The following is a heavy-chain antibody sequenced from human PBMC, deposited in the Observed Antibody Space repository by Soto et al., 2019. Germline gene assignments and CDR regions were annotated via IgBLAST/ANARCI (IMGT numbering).Heavy chain of an antibody. J-gene: IGHJ5*02. CDR2: INPNSGGT. Sequence: ASVKVSCKASGYTFTGYYMHWVRQAPGQGLEWMGWINPNSGGTNYAQKFQGRLTMTRDTSISTAYMELSRLRSDDTAVYYCAREDSSSRLSDWFDPWGQGTLVTVSS. CDR3: AREDSSSRLSDWFDP. V-gene: IGHV1-2*02. CDR1: GYTFTGYY. D-gene: IGHD6-13*01.